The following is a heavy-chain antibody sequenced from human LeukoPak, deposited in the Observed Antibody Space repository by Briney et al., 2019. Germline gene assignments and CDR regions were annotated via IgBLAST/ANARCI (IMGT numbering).Heavy chain of an antibody. D-gene: IGHD3-22*01. Sequence: ASVKVSCKASGYTFTGYYMHWVRQAPGQGLEWMGRINPNSGGTNYAQKFQGRATMTRDTSISTAYMELSSLRSEDTAVYYCARLRPYYDSSGYPDAFDIWGQGTMVTVSS. V-gene: IGHV1-2*06. CDR1: GYTFTGYY. J-gene: IGHJ3*02. CDR3: ARLRPYYDSSGYPDAFDI. CDR2: INPNSGGT.